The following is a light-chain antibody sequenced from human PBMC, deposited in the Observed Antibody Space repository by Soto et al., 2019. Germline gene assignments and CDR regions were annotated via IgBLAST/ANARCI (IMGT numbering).Light chain of an antibody. V-gene: IGKV3-15*01. CDR1: QSVSSY. CDR2: GAS. Sequence: EIVLTQSPGTLSVSPGDRVTLSCRASQSVSSYLAWYQQKPGQAPRLLIYGASTRATGIPARFSGSGSGTEFTLTITSLQSEDFAVYYCQQYHNWPRTFGQGTKVDIK. J-gene: IGKJ1*01. CDR3: QQYHNWPRT.